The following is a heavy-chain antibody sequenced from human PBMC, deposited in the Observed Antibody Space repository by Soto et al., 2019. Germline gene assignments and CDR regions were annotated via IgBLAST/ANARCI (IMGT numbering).Heavy chain of an antibody. D-gene: IGHD1-7*01. V-gene: IGHV1-18*01. J-gene: IGHJ4*02. CDR2: ISAYNGNT. CDR3: ARDVSYNWNYMIDY. Sequence: ASVKVSCKASGYTFTSYGISWVRQAPGQGLEWMGWISAYNGNTNYAQKLQGRVTMTTDTSTSTAYMELRSLRSDDTAVYYCARDVSYNWNYMIDYWGRGTLVTVSS. CDR1: GYTFTSYG.